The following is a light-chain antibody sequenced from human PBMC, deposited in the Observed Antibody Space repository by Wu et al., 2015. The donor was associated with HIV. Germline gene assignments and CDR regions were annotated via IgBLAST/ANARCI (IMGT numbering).Light chain of an antibody. V-gene: IGKV1-27*01. J-gene: IGKJ1*01. CDR3: QQRSNWPPTWT. CDR1: QDINIY. CDR2: GAS. Sequence: QMTQSPSFLSASVGDRVTLTCRASQDINIYLTWYQQKPGKVPKLLIHGASFLAPGVPSRFSGTGSGTDFTLTISSLRPEDVAVYYCQQRSNWPPTWTFGQGTKVEIK.